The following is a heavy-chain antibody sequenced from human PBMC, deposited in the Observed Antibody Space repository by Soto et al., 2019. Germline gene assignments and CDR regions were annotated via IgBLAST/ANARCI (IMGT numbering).Heavy chain of an antibody. CDR2: LIPILGTA. J-gene: IGHJ5*02. CDR3: ARWPHSSSWYETWFDP. Sequence: QAQLVQSGAQVKKPGSSVKVSCKASVGTFSSYAISWVRQAPGQWLELMGGLIPILGTANYAQKFQGRVTITAHESTSTAYMELSSLRSEDTAVYYCARWPHSSSWYETWFDPWGQGTLVTVSS. V-gene: IGHV1-69*01. CDR1: VGTFSSYA. D-gene: IGHD6-13*01.